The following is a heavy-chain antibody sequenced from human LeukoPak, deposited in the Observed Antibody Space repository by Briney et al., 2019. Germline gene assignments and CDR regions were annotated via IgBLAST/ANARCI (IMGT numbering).Heavy chain of an antibody. J-gene: IGHJ5*02. CDR2: INRDGSKT. D-gene: IGHD6-13*01. CDR1: GFTFTSFW. V-gene: IGHV3-7*01. CDR3: AKAPAAADSS. Sequence: GWSLRLSCAASGFTFTSFWMAGVRQSPGKGLEGVANINRDGSKTTYVDSVKGRFTISRDNAKNSLFLHMSSLRAEDTAVYYCAKAPAAADSSWGQGTLVAVSS.